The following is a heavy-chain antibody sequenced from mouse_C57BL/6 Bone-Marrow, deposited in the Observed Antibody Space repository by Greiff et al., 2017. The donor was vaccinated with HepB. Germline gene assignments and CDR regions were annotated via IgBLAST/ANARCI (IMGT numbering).Heavy chain of an antibody. D-gene: IGHD2-4*01. V-gene: IGHV1-18*01. J-gene: IGHJ1*03. CDR1: GYTFTDYN. Sequence: EVQVVESGPELVKPGASVKIPCKASGYTFTDYNMDWVKQSHGKSLEWIGDINPNNGGTIYNQKFKGKATLTVDKSSSTAYMELRSLTSEDTAVYYCALIYYDYDGYFDVWGTGTTVTVSS. CDR3: ALIYYDYDGYFDV. CDR2: INPNNGGT.